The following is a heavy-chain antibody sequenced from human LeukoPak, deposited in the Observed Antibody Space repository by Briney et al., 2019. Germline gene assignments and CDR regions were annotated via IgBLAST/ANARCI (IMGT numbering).Heavy chain of an antibody. CDR2: ISAYNGDT. Sequence: GASVKVSCKASGYTFTSYGISWVRQAPGQGLEWMGWISAYNGDTKYAQNLQGRVIMTTETSTTTAYMELRGLRSDDTAIYYCARGPSNTSGWKTWFDPWGQGTLVTVSS. CDR1: GYTFTSYG. J-gene: IGHJ5*02. V-gene: IGHV1-18*01. D-gene: IGHD6-19*01. CDR3: ARGPSNTSGWKTWFDP.